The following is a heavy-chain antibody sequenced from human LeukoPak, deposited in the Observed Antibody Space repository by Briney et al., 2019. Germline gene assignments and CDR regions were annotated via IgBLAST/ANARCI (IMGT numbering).Heavy chain of an antibody. D-gene: IGHD3-22*01. CDR1: GYTFTGYY. J-gene: IGHJ1*01. V-gene: IGHV1-2*02. CDR2: INPNSGGT. Sequence: ASVKVSCKASGYTFTGYYMHWVRQAPGQGLEWMGWINPNSGGTNYAQKFQGRVTMTRDTSISTAYMELSRLRSDDTAVYYCAXXXXXXGYYYESEGLSYFQHWGQGTLVTVSS. CDR3: AXXXXXXGYYYESEGLSYFQH.